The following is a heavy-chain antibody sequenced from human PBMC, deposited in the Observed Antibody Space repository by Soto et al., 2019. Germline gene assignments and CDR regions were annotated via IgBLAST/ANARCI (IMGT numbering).Heavy chain of an antibody. CDR3: ARGLLNYYGMDV. CDR1: GFTFSSYG. CDR2: IWYDGSNK. V-gene: IGHV3-33*01. D-gene: IGHD4-17*01. J-gene: IGHJ6*02. Sequence: SGGSLRLSCAASGFTFSSYGMHWVRQAQGKGLEWVAVIWYDGSNKYYADSVKGRFTISRDNSKNTLYLQMNSLRAEDTAVYYCARGLLNYYGMDVWGQGTTVTVSS.